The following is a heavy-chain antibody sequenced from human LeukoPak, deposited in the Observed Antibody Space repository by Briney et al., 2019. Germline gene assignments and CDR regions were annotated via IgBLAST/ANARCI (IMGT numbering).Heavy chain of an antibody. V-gene: IGHV4-59*01. J-gene: IGHJ3*02. CDR1: GGSISSYY. Sequence: PSETLSLTCTVSGGSISSYYWSWIRQPPGKGLEWIGYIYYSGSTNYNPSLKSRVTISVDTSKNQFSLKLSPVTAADTAVYYCARGTYDFWSGYSWDAFDIWGQGTMVTVSS. D-gene: IGHD3-3*01. CDR3: ARGTYDFWSGYSWDAFDI. CDR2: IYYSGST.